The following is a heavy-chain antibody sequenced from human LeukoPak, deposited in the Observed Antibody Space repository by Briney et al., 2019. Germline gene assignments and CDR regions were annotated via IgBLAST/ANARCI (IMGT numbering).Heavy chain of an antibody. V-gene: IGHV3-21*01. CDR3: ASFSLSAS. J-gene: IGHJ4*02. D-gene: IGHD2/OR15-2a*01. Sequence: ETLSLTCTVSGGSISSSDYHWTWIRQPPGKGLEWVSSISSSSSYIYYADSVKGRFTISRDNAKNSLYLQMNSLRAEDTAVYYCASFSLSASWGQGTLVTVSS. CDR1: GGSISSSDYH. CDR2: ISSSSSYI.